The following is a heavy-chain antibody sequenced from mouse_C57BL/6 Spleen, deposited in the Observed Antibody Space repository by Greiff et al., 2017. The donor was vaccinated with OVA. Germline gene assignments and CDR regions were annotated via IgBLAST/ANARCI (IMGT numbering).Heavy chain of an antibody. CDR2: IYPSDSET. Sequence: QVQLQQPGAELVRPGSSVKLSCKASGYTFTSYWMDWVKQRPGQGLEWIGNIYPSDSETHYNQKFKDKATLTVDKSSSTAYMQLSSLTSEDSAVYYGARSTTVVATGYFDVWGTGTTVTVSS. CDR1: GYTFTSYW. D-gene: IGHD1-1*01. CDR3: ARSTTVVATGYFDV. V-gene: IGHV1-61*01. J-gene: IGHJ1*03.